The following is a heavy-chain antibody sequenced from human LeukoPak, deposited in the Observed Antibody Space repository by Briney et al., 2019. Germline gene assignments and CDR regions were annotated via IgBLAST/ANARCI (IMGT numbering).Heavy chain of an antibody. CDR2: ISYDGRNQ. Sequence: GGSLRLSCAASGFTFSSYPMNWVRQAPGKGLEWVAIISYDGRNQHYADSVKGRFTIARDDSENTLYLQMNSLRAEDTAVYYCARAYGSGSYRAFDYWGQGTLVTVSS. J-gene: IGHJ4*02. CDR1: GFTFSSYP. D-gene: IGHD3-10*01. V-gene: IGHV3-30*04. CDR3: ARAYGSGSYRAFDY.